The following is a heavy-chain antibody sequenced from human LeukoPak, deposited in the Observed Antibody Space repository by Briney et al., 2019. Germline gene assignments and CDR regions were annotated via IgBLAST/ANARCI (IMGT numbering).Heavy chain of an antibody. CDR1: GYTFTGYY. J-gene: IGHJ6*03. V-gene: IGHV1-2*02. D-gene: IGHD3-22*01. CDR3: ARDNYYDSSGYWESRYMDV. CDR2: INPNSGGT. Sequence: GASVKVSCKASGYTFTGYYMHWVRQAPGQGLEWMGWINPNSGGTNYAQKFQGRVTMTRDTSISTAYIELSRLRSDDTAVYYCARDNYYDSSGYWESRYMDVWGKGTTVTVSS.